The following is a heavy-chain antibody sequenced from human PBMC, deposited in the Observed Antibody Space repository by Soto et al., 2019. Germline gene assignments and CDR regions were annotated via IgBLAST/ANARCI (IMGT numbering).Heavy chain of an antibody. J-gene: IGHJ4*02. CDR3: ARDPSGCYISPVDY. CDR1: GYTFTSYG. D-gene: IGHD6-19*01. CDR2: ISAYNGNT. Sequence: ASVKVSCKASGYTFTSYGISWVRQAPGQGLEWMGWISAYNGNTNYAQKLQGRVTMTTDTSTSTAYMELRSLRSDDTAVYYCARDPSGCYISPVDYWGQGTLVTVSS. V-gene: IGHV1-18*01.